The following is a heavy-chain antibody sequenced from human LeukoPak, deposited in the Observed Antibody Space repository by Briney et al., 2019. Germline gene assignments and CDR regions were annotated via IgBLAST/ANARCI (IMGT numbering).Heavy chain of an antibody. CDR1: GFTFSSYA. J-gene: IGHJ4*02. CDR2: ILYDGSNK. D-gene: IGHD3-9*01. CDR3: ARGGGAYYDILTGSLFR. Sequence: GRSLRLSCAASGFTFSSYAMHWVRQAPGKGLEWVAVILYDGSNKYYADSVKGRFTISRDNSKNTLYLQINSLRAEDTAVYYCARGGGAYYDILTGSLFRWGQGTLVTVSS. V-gene: IGHV3-30*04.